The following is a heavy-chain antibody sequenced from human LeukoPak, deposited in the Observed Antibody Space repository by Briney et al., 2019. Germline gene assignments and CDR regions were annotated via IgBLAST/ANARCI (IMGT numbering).Heavy chain of an antibody. Sequence: GGSLRLSCAASGFTFSSYSMHWVRQAPGKGLEWVAVISYYGSDKYSADSVKGRFTVPRDNSKNTLYLQMNSLGAEDTAVYYCAREPAIEAAYYFDYWGQGTLVTVSS. CDR1: GFTFSSYS. V-gene: IGHV3-30*03. J-gene: IGHJ4*02. D-gene: IGHD6-13*01. CDR2: ISYYGSDK. CDR3: AREPAIEAAYYFDY.